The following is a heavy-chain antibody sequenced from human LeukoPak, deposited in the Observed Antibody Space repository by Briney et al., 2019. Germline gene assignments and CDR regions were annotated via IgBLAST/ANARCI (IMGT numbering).Heavy chain of an antibody. CDR3: ARGKGMDV. V-gene: IGHV3-7*03. Sequence: PGGSLRLSCVASGFTFSNFWMSWVRQAPGKGPEWVANIKEDGSEKYYVDSVKGRFTISRDNAKNSLYLQMNSLRAEDRAIYYCARGKGMDVWGQGTTVTVSS. CDR2: IKEDGSEK. CDR1: GFTFSNFW. J-gene: IGHJ6*02.